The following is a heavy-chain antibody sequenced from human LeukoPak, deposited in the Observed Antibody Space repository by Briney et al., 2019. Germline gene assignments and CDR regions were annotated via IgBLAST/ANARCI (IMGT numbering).Heavy chain of an antibody. CDR2: IVVGSGNT. D-gene: IGHD4-17*01. CDR3: AAANRERNYGDYYYYGMDV. Sequence: GASVKVSCKASGFTFTSSAVQWVRQARGQRLEWIGWIVVGSGNTNYAQKFQERVTITRDMSTSTAYMDLSSLRSEDTAVYYCAAANRERNYGDYYYYGMDVWGQGTTVTVSS. J-gene: IGHJ6*02. V-gene: IGHV1-58*01. CDR1: GFTFTSSA.